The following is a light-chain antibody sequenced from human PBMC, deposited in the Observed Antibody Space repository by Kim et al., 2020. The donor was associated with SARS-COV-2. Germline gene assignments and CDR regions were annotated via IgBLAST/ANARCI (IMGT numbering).Light chain of an antibody. CDR3: SALGSSLSVRV. V-gene: IGLV10-54*02. Sequence: LTQPPSVSKGLRQTATLTCTGNSNIVGNQGAAWLQQHQGHPPKLLSYRNNNRPSGISERFSASRSGNTASLTITGLQPEDEADYYCSALGSSLSVRVFGGGTQLTVL. CDR1: SNIVGNQG. CDR2: RNN. J-gene: IGLJ2*01.